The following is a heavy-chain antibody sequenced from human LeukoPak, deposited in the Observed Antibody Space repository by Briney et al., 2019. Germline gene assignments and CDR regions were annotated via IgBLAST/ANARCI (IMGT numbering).Heavy chain of an antibody. D-gene: IGHD2-2*01. CDR3: ARDNGYEGFDY. Sequence: ESSETLSLTCTVSGGSISSSSYYWSWIRQPAGKGLEWIGRIYTSGSTNYNPSLKSRVTMSVDTSKNQFSLKLSSVTAADTAVYYCARDNGYEGFDYWGQGTLVTVSS. CDR1: GGSISSSSYY. V-gene: IGHV4-61*02. CDR2: IYTSGST. J-gene: IGHJ4*02.